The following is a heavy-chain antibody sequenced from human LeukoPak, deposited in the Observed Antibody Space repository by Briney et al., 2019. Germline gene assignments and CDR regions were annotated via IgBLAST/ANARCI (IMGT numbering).Heavy chain of an antibody. V-gene: IGHV1-8*01. D-gene: IGHD5-18*01. CDR2: MNPNSGNT. Sequence: EASVKVSCKASGYTFTSYDINWVRQATGQGLEWMGWMNPNSGNTGYAQKFQGRVTMTRNTSISTAYMELSSLRSEDTAVYYCARGSWDLRIQLWLWTDWGQGTLVTVSS. CDR1: GYTFTSYD. CDR3: ARGSWDLRIQLWLWTD. J-gene: IGHJ4*02.